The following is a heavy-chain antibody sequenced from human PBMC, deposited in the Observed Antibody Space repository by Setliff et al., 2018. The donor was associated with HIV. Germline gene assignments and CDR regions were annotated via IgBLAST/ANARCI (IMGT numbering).Heavy chain of an antibody. J-gene: IGHJ6*02. V-gene: IGHV3-21*01. D-gene: IGHD6-13*01. CDR1: GFTVSTNY. CDR3: ARDSRGIAAAGSRGYYYYGMDA. Sequence: GGSLRLSCAASGFTVSTNYMNWVRQAPGKGLEWVSSLSGRGDYIYYTDSVRGRFIISRDNAKNTLYLQMNSLRAEDTAVYYCARDSRGIAAAGSRGYYYYGMDAWGQGTTVTVSS. CDR2: LSGRGDYI.